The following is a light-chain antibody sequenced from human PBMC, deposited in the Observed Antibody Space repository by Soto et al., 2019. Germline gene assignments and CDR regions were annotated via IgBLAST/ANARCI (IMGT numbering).Light chain of an antibody. J-gene: IGKJ2*04. CDR3: QQYNDYCPVCS. CDR1: HDVGNY. V-gene: IGKV1-5*01. CDR2: EAS. Sequence: DIQLTQAPSTLSASVGDRVIIACRASHDVGNYLAWYQQKPGEAPKHLIYEASTLRSGVPSRFSGSGSGTEFTLTTTGLQPDDFATYYCQQYNDYCPVCSFGKGSKVDIX.